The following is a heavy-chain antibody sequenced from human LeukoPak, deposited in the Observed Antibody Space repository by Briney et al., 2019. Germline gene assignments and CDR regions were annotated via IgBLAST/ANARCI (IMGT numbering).Heavy chain of an antibody. V-gene: IGHV3-21*01. Sequence: GGSLRLSCAASGFTFSSYSMNWVRQVPGKGLEWVSSISSSSSYIYYADSVKGRFTISRDNAKNSLYLQMNSLRAEDTAVYYCARSRSTIFRVVMVGVWFDPWGQGTLVTVSS. D-gene: IGHD3-3*01. CDR3: ARSRSTIFRVVMVGVWFDP. CDR2: ISSSSSYI. CDR1: GFTFSSYS. J-gene: IGHJ5*02.